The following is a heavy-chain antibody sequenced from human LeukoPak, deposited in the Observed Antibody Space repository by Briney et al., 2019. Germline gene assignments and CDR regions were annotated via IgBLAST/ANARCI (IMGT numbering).Heavy chain of an antibody. J-gene: IGHJ5*02. Sequence: SETLSLTCTVSGASISSYYWSWLRQPPGKGLEWIGYIYYSGSTNYNPSLKSRVTISVDTSKNQFSLKLSSVTAADTAVYYCARGQARLAWFDPWGQGTLVTVSS. CDR2: IYYSGST. CDR1: GASISSYY. D-gene: IGHD6-19*01. CDR3: ARGQARLAWFDP. V-gene: IGHV4-59*01.